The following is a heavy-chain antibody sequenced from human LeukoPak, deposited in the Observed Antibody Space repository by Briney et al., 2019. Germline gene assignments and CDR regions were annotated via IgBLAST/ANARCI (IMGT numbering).Heavy chain of an antibody. D-gene: IGHD3-10*01. CDR2: ISGSGGST. J-gene: IGHJ4*02. Sequence: GGSLRLSCAASGFTFSSYAMSWVRQAPGKGLEWVSAISGSGGSTYYADSVKGRFTISRDNSKNTLYLQMNSLRAEDTAVYYRAKEWFGELLRGGYFDYWGQGTLVTVSS. CDR1: GFTFSSYA. CDR3: AKEWFGELLRGGYFDY. V-gene: IGHV3-23*01.